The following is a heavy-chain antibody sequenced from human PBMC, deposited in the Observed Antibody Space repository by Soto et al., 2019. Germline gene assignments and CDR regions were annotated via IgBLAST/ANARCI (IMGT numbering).Heavy chain of an antibody. D-gene: IGHD2-21*02. CDR2: VNPSGGHT. Sequence: QVQLMQSGAEVKKPGASVKVSCKASGDTFTNYYIHWVRQAPGQGLEWMGTVNPSGGHTTYSQNFLGGVPMPRDTSTSTLYMELTSLTSDDTAVYYCARGGHVVVVTAAFDYWGQGTLVTVSS. V-gene: IGHV1-46*01. J-gene: IGHJ4*02. CDR1: GDTFTNYY. CDR3: ARGGHVVVVTAAFDY.